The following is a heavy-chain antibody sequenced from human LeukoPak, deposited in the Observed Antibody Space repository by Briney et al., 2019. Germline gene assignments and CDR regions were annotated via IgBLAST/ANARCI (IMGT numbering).Heavy chain of an antibody. D-gene: IGHD2-2*01. CDR1: GYTFTGYY. Sequence: GASVKVSCKASGYTFTGYYMHWVRQAPGQGLEWMGWINPNSGGTNYAQKFQGRVTMTRDTSISTAYMELSRLRSDDTAVYYCARGTVVVVPAGYYYMDVWGKGTTVTVSS. CDR3: ARGTVVVVPAGYYYMDV. J-gene: IGHJ6*03. CDR2: INPNSGGT. V-gene: IGHV1-2*02.